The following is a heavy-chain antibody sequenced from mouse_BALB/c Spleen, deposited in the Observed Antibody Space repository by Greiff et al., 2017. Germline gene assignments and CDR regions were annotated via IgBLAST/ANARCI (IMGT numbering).Heavy chain of an antibody. CDR2: ISSGGSYT. CDR1: GFTFSSYG. V-gene: IGHV5-6*01. Sequence: EVQRVESGGDLVKPGGSLKLSCAASGFTFSSYGMSWVRQTPDKRLEWVATISSGGSYTYYPDSVKGRFTISRDNAKNTLYLQMSSLKSEDTAMYYCARHAYYDYDPAWFAYWGQGTLVTVSA. J-gene: IGHJ3*01. D-gene: IGHD2-4*01. CDR3: ARHAYYDYDPAWFAY.